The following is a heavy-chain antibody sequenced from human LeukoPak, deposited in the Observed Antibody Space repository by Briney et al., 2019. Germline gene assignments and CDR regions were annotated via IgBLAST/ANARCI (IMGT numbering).Heavy chain of an antibody. V-gene: IGHV3-30*04. D-gene: IGHD6-13*01. CDR2: ISYDGGDA. CDR3: ARDRIAAAATDWFDT. Sequence: GGSLRLSCAASGFSFSGYAMHWVRQAPGRGLEWVAVISYDGGDADYAESLRGRFTISRDNSQNTLFLHINSLRPEDTAVFYCARDRIAAAATDWFDTWGQGSVVTVSS. J-gene: IGHJ5*02. CDR1: GFSFSGYA.